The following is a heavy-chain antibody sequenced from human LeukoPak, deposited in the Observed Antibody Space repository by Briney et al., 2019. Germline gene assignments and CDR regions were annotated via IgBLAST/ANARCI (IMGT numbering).Heavy chain of an antibody. Sequence: PGGSLRLSCAASGFSFSSYEMNWVRQAPGKGLEWVSYISGSGTTIYYADSVKGRLTISRDNAKNSLSLQMNSLRAEDTAVYYCARDFRYSGSYHHWFDPWGQGTLVTVSS. CDR2: ISGSGTTI. CDR3: ARDFRYSGSYHHWFDP. CDR1: GFSFSSYE. J-gene: IGHJ5*02. V-gene: IGHV3-48*03. D-gene: IGHD1-26*01.